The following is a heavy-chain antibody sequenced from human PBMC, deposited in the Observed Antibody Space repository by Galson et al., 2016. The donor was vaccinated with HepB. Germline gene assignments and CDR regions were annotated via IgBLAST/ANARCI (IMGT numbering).Heavy chain of an antibody. CDR3: AHYTFRYSGGWFYFDY. Sequence: PALVKPTQTLTLTCTFSGFSFSTSGVAVGWIRQPPGKALEWLALIFWDDDQRYSPSLKSRLTITKDTSKNQVVLTMTNMAPVDTATYYCAHYTFRYSGGWFYFDYWGQGTLVTVSS. CDR1: GFSFSTSGVA. J-gene: IGHJ4*02. V-gene: IGHV2-5*02. D-gene: IGHD6-19*01. CDR2: IFWDDDQ.